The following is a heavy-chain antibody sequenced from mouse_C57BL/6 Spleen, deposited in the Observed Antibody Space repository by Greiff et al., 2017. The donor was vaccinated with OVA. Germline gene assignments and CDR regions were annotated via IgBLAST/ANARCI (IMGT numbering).Heavy chain of an antibody. CDR2: IHPNSGST. V-gene: IGHV1-64*01. CDR1: GYTFTSYW. Sequence: QVQLQQPGAELVKPGASVKLSCKASGYTFTSYWMHWVKQRPGQGLEWIGMIHPNSGSTKYNEKFKSTATLTVDKSASTAYMQLSSLTAEDSAVYYCARRDDYDDWFAYWGQGTLVTVSA. D-gene: IGHD2-4*01. CDR3: ARRDDYDDWFAY. J-gene: IGHJ3*01.